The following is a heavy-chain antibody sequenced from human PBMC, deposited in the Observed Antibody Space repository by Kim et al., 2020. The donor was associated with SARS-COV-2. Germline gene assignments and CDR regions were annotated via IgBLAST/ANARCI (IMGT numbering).Heavy chain of an antibody. CDR3: ARDSRDYYGMDV. Sequence: ADSVSGRLTVPRDNAKNTMYLQLNSLRAEDTAVYYCARDSRDYYGMDVWGQGTTVTLSS. J-gene: IGHJ6*02. V-gene: IGHV3-33*01.